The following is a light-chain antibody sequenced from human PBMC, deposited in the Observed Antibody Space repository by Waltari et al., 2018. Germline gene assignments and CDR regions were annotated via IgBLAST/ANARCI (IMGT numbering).Light chain of an antibody. V-gene: IGKV4-1*01. CDR1: LSLLHSSENKNQ. Sequence: DIVMTQSPDSLSVSLGERATINCKSSLSLLHSSENKNQLGWYQQESGQSTKLLIYGASSRGSGVPDRFSGSGSVTDLTLTISSLQTEDVAVYYCQQYYSTPFTFGPGTKVDIK. CDR3: QQYYSTPFT. J-gene: IGKJ3*01. CDR2: GAS.